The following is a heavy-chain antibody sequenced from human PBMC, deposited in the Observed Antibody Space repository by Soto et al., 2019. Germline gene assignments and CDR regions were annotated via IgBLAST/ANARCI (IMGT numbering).Heavy chain of an antibody. Sequence: TWVRQAPGKGLEWVSAISNNGGSTYYADSVKGRFTVSRDNSKNTLYLQMNSLRAEDTAVYYCAKGSIAGPTGWFDPWGQGTLVTVSS. CDR3: AKGSIAGPTGWFDP. CDR2: ISNNGGST. J-gene: IGHJ5*02. V-gene: IGHV3-23*01. D-gene: IGHD6-13*01.